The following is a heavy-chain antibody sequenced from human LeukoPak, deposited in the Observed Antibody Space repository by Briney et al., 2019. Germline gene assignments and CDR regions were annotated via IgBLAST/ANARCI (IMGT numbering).Heavy chain of an antibody. D-gene: IGHD2-15*01. V-gene: IGHV4-4*07. CDR3: AIRNRGDGCGGSCHDDTFDI. CDR1: GGSISSYY. CDR2: IYTSGST. Sequence: SETLSLTCTVSGGSISSYYWSWIRQPAGKGLEWIGRIYTSGSTNYNPSLKSRVTMSVDTSKNQFSLKLSSVTAADTAVYYCAIRNRGDGCGGSCHDDTFDIWGQGTMVTVSS. J-gene: IGHJ3*02.